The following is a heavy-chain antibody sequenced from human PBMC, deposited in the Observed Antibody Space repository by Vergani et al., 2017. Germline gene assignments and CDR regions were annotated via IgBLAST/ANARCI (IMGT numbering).Heavy chain of an antibody. CDR3: AGAGGLPRPVYYYYGMDV. CDR1: GFTFSSYS. Sequence: EVQLVESGGGLVQPGGSLRLSCAASGFTFSSYSMNWVRQAPGKGLEWVSYISSSSSTIYYADSVQGRFTISRDNAKNSLYLQMNSLRDEDTAVYYCAGAGGLPRPVYYYYGMDVWGQGTTVTVSS. V-gene: IGHV3-48*02. CDR2: ISSSSSTI. J-gene: IGHJ6*02. D-gene: IGHD1-14*01.